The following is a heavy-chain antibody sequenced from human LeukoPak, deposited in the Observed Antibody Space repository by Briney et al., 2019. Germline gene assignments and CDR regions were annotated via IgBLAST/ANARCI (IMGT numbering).Heavy chain of an antibody. CDR3: ARDNYYDSSGYWGDY. D-gene: IGHD3-22*01. J-gene: IGHJ4*02. CDR1: GYTFTGYY. CDR2: INPNSGGT. Sequence: ASVKVSCKVSGYTFTGYYMHWVRQAPGQGLEWMGWINPNSGGTNYAQKFQGRVTMTRDTSISTAYMELSRLRSDDTAVYYCARDNYYDSSGYWGDYWGQGTLVTVSS. V-gene: IGHV1-2*02.